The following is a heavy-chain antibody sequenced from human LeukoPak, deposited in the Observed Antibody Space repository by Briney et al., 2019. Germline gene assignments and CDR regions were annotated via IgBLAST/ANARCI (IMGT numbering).Heavy chain of an antibody. V-gene: IGHV4-38-2*02. CDR1: GYSISNGYY. CDR3: ARALEFWSSWTFDY. J-gene: IGHJ4*02. Sequence: SETLSLTCTVSGYSISNGYYWGWIRQPPGKGLEWVGSIYHRGSTYYNPSLRSRVTISLDRSKKKFSLKLTSVTAADTAVYYCARALEFWSSWTFDYWGQGTLVTVSS. CDR2: IYHRGST. D-gene: IGHD3-3*01.